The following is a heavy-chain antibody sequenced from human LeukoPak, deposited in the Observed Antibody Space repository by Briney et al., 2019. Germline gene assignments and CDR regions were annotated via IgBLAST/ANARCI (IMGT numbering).Heavy chain of an antibody. CDR2: INPHNGDT. Sequence: ASVKVSCKASGYTFTGYYIHWLRQAPGQRPEWMGRINPHNGDTNYRQTFQGRVTMTSDTSISTAYMELNRLTSDDTAVYYCARDNIGELPDPLSYNWFDPWGQGTQVTVSS. CDR3: ARDNIGELPDPLSYNWFDP. CDR1: GYTFTGYY. V-gene: IGHV1-2*02. D-gene: IGHD1-7*01. J-gene: IGHJ5*02.